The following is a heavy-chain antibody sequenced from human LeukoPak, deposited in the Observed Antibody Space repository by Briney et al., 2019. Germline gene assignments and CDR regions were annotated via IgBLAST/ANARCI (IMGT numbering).Heavy chain of an antibody. CDR3: ARSPRHRYYFDY. V-gene: IGHV4-34*01. Sequence: KSSETLSLTCAVYGGSFSVYYWSWIRQPPGKGLEWIGEINHSGSTNYNPSLKSRVTISVDTSKNQFSLKLSSVTAADTAVYYCARSPRHRYYFDYWGQGTLVTVSS. CDR2: INHSGST. J-gene: IGHJ4*02. CDR1: GGSFSVYY.